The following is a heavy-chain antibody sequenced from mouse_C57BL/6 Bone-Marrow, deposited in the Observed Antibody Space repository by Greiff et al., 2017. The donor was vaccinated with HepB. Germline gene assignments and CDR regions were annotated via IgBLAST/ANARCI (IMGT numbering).Heavy chain of an antibody. Sequence: EVKLVESGGGLVKPGGSLKLSCAASGFTFSSYAMSWVRQTPEKRLEWVATISDGGSYTYYPDNVKGRFTISRDNAKNTLYLQMSHLKSEDTAMYYCARDPDGPPREDYWGQGTSVTVSS. D-gene: IGHD2-3*01. CDR3: ARDPDGPPREDY. J-gene: IGHJ4*01. CDR2: ISDGGSYT. V-gene: IGHV5-4*01. CDR1: GFTFSSYA.